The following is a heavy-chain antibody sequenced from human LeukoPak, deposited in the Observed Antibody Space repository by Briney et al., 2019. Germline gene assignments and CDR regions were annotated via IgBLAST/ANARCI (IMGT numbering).Heavy chain of an antibody. V-gene: IGHV3-7*01. Sequence: GGSLRLSCAASGFTFRTYWMSWVRQAPGKGLEWVANIKQDGNEKYYVDSVKGRFTISRDDTKNSLYLQMNSLRAEDTAVYYCARDRWGGYDYWGQGTLVTVSS. CDR1: GFTFRTYW. CDR3: ARDRWGGYDY. J-gene: IGHJ4*02. D-gene: IGHD3-16*01. CDR2: IKQDGNEK.